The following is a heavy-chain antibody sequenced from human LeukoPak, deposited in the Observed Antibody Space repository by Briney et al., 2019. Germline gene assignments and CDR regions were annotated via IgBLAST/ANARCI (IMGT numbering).Heavy chain of an antibody. Sequence: SETLSLTCAVYGGSFSGYYWSWIRQPPGKGLEWIGEINHSGSTNYNPSLKSRVTISVDTSKNQFSLKLSSVTAADTAVYYCASLGRVAPFDYWGQGTLVTVSS. D-gene: IGHD7-27*01. J-gene: IGHJ4*02. CDR2: INHSGST. CDR1: GGSFSGYY. CDR3: ASLGRVAPFDY. V-gene: IGHV4-34*01.